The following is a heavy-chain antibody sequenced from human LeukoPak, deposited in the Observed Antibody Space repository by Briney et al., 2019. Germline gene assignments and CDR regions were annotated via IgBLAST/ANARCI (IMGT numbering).Heavy chain of an antibody. V-gene: IGHV3-23*01. J-gene: IGHJ4*02. CDR2: ASSSGGST. CDR3: AKYGSGLRDY. Sequence: PGGSLRLSCAASGFTFRTYGFSWVRQAPGKGLEWVSTASSSGGSTYYADSVKGRFTISRDNSKNTLYLQMNRLRAEDTAVYYCAKYGSGLRDYWGQGTLVTVSS. D-gene: IGHD3-10*01. CDR1: GFTFRTYG.